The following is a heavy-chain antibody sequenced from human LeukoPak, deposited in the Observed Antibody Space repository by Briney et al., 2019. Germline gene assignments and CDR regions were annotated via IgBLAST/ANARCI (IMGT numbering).Heavy chain of an antibody. V-gene: IGHV4-34*01. CDR3: AIRRGYSYGYGP. J-gene: IGHJ4*02. Sequence: PSETLSLTCAVYGGSFSGYYWSWIRQPPGKGLEWNGEINHSGSTNYNPSLKSRVTISVDTSKNQFSLKLSSVTAADTAVYYCAIRRGYSYGYGPWGQGTLVTVSS. CDR2: INHSGST. CDR1: GGSFSGYY. D-gene: IGHD5-18*01.